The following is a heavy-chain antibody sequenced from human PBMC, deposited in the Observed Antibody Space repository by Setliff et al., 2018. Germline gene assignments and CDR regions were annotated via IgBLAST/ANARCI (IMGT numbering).Heavy chain of an antibody. D-gene: IGHD3-22*01. V-gene: IGHV1-18*01. CDR2: ISPYSGSA. CDR1: GYDFRGHG. CDR3: ARSSRSGYYHQRDSFDL. Sequence: ASVKVSCKVSGYDFRGHGINWVRQAPGQGPEWMGWISPYSGSASYAEKVQDRVTMTADTSTNTAYLEVRSLRSDDTAIYYCARSSRSGYYHQRDSFDLWGQGTRVTVPS. J-gene: IGHJ3*01.